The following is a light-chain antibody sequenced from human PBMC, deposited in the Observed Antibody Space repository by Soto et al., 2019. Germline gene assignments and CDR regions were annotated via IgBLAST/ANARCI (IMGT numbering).Light chain of an antibody. J-gene: IGLJ2*01. CDR1: SSDVGDYNY. Sequence: QAVVTQPRSVSGSPGQSVTISCTGTSSDVGDYNYVSWYQQHPGKAPKFMIYDVSKRPSGVPDRFSGSKSGNTASLTISGLQAEDEADYYCCSYAGSYTLIFGGGTKLTVL. V-gene: IGLV2-11*01. CDR3: CSYAGSYTLI. CDR2: DVS.